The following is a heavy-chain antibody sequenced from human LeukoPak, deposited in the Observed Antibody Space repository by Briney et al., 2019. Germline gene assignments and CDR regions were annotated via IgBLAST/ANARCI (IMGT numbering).Heavy chain of an antibody. CDR2: ISGSGYSL. J-gene: IGHJ4*02. V-gene: IGHV3-23*01. D-gene: IGHD2-21*02. Sequence: PGGSLRLSCEASGFTFSSYAMGWVRQAPGKGLEWVSAISGSGYSLYYADSVKGRFTISRDNAKNTLYLQMNSLSAEDTAVYYCARAAYCGDNCHYHFDNWGQGTLVTVSS. CDR3: ARAAYCGDNCHYHFDN. CDR1: GFTFSSYA.